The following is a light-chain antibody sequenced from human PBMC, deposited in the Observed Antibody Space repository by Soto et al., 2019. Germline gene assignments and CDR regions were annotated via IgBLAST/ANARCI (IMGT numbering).Light chain of an antibody. J-gene: IGLJ3*02. CDR3: CSYAGSYTRWV. CDR2: DVS. V-gene: IGLV2-11*01. Sequence: QSALTQPRSVSGSPGQSVTISCTGTSSDVGGYNYVSWYQQHPGKAPKLMNYDVSKLPSGVPDRFSGSKSGNTAPLTISGLQAEDEADDYCCSYAGSYTRWVFGGGTKLTVL. CDR1: SSDVGGYNY.